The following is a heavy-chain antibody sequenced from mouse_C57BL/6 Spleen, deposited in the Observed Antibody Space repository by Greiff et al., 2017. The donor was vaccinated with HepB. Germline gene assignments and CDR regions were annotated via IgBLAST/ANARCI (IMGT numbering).Heavy chain of an antibody. V-gene: IGHV3-6*01. CDR2: ISYDGSN. J-gene: IGHJ1*03. CDR1: GYSITSGYY. D-gene: IGHD2-5*01. CDR3: SRDRGYSNPYWYFDV. Sequence: EVQLQQSGPGLVKPSQSLSLTCSVTGYSITSGYYWNWIRQFPGNKLEWMGYISYDGSNNYNPSLKNRISITRDTSKNQFFLKLNSVTTEDTATYYCSRDRGYSNPYWYFDVWGTGTTVTVSS.